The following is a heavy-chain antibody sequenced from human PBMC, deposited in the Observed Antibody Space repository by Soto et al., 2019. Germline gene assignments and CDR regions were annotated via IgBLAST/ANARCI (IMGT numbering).Heavy chain of an antibody. D-gene: IGHD3-9*01. CDR3: AKSESDYDILTVPGDY. Sequence: EVQLLESGGGLVQPGGSLRLSCAASGFTFSSYAMSWVRQAPGKGLEWVSGISGSGGSTYYADSVKGRFTISKDNSKNQLYLQMKSLRAEDTAVYYCAKSESDYDILTVPGDYWGQGTLVTVSS. V-gene: IGHV3-23*01. CDR2: ISGSGGST. J-gene: IGHJ4*02. CDR1: GFTFSSYA.